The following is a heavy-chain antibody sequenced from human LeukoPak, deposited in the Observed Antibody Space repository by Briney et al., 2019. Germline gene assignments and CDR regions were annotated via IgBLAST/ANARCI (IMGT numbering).Heavy chain of an antibody. D-gene: IGHD1-26*01. Sequence: GGSLRLSCAASGFTFGSYEMTWVRQARGKGLEWVSHLSGSGDTIYYADSVRGRFTISRDNAKNPLYLQMSSLRAEDTAVYYCARGGGIYLYWGQGTLVTVSS. V-gene: IGHV3-48*03. CDR3: ARGGGIYLY. CDR1: GFTFGSYE. J-gene: IGHJ4*02. CDR2: LSGSGDTI.